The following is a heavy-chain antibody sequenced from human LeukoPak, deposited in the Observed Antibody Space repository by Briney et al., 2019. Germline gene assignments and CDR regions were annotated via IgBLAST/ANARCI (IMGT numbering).Heavy chain of an antibody. V-gene: IGHV3-23*01. D-gene: IGHD3-16*02. J-gene: IGHJ4*02. Sequence: GGSLRLSCTASGFTFSTYPMTWVRQAPGKGLEWVSSISAGAGATYYADSVKGRFTISRDDSKNTLYLQMNSLRAEDTAVYYCASIEDYFGYWGQGTLVTVSS. CDR2: ISAGAGAT. CDR3: ASIEDYFGY. CDR1: GFTFSTYP.